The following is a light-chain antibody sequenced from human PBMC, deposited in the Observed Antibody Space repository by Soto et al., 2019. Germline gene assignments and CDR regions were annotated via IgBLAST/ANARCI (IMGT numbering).Light chain of an antibody. CDR1: QGITTF. V-gene: IGKV1-17*03. J-gene: IGKJ2*01. CDR3: LQHNSYPYT. CDR2: GAS. Sequence: DIQTTQSPSAVSASVGDTVTVTCRASQGITTFLAWFRQRPGKVPERLIYGASSLQSGVPSRFSGRGSGTEFTLTISSLQPEDFGTYYCLQHNSYPYTFGPGTKVDIK.